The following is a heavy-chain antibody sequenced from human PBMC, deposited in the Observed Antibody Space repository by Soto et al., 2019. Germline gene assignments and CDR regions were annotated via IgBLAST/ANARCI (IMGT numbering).Heavy chain of an antibody. CDR3: ARDVGSSGSSSAFDI. CDR1: GFSFSTYA. D-gene: IGHD1-26*01. CDR2: ISYDGSNK. Sequence: GGSLRLSCAASGFSFSTYAMHWVRQAPGKGLEWVAVISYDGSNKYYADSLKGRVTISRDNAQSALYLQMNSLRAEDTAVYYCARDVGSSGSSSAFDIWGQGTMVTVSS. V-gene: IGHV3-30-3*01. J-gene: IGHJ3*02.